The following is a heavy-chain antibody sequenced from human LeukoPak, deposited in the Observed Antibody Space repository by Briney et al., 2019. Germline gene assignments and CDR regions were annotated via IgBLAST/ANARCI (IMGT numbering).Heavy chain of an antibody. D-gene: IGHD4-17*01. CDR2: ISASGASA. CDR1: GFTFSSYA. J-gene: IGHJ4*02. Sequence: GGSLRLSCAASGFTFSSYAMPWVRQAPGKGLEWVAVISASGASAYHADSVKGRFTISRDNSKNTLYLQMNSLRAEDTAVYYCAKAADYGDFDYWGQGTLVTVSS. CDR3: AKAADYGDFDY. V-gene: IGHV3-23*01.